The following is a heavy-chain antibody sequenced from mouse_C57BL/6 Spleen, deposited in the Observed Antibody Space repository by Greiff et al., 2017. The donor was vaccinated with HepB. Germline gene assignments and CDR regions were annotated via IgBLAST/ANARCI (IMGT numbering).Heavy chain of an antibody. J-gene: IGHJ2*01. CDR2: IYPRSGNT. CDR3: ARLDDGYPPFDY. D-gene: IGHD2-3*01. Sequence: VKLQQSGAELARPGASVKLSCKASGYTFTSYGISWVKQRTGQGLEWIGEIYPRSGNTYYNEKFKGKATLTADKSSSTAYMELRSLTSEDSAVYFCARLDDGYPPFDYWGQGTTLTVSS. CDR1: GYTFTSYG. V-gene: IGHV1-81*01.